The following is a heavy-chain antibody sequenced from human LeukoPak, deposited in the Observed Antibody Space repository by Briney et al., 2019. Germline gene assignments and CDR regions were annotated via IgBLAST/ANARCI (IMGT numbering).Heavy chain of an antibody. V-gene: IGHV1-2*02. CDR3: ARTPTIVDLWFNY. CDR1: GYTFTGYF. CDR2: INPNSGGT. D-gene: IGHD3-10*01. Sequence: ASVKVSCKASGYTFTGYFMHWVRQAPGQGLEWMGWINPNSGGTNYAQKFQGRVTMTRDTSISTAYMELSRLRSDDTAVYYCARTPTIVDLWFNYWGQGTLVTVSS. J-gene: IGHJ4*02.